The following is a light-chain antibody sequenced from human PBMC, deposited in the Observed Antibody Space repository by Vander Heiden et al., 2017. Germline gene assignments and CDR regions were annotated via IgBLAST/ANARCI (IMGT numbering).Light chain of an antibody. J-gene: IGLJ2*01. CDR1: STNVGSND. V-gene: IGLV1-44*01. CDR3: AVWDDSLNGPV. CDR2: DNN. Sequence: QSLVTHRPSASGSAGHRVPISGSGRSTNVGSNDVDWYQQLPGTAPNLLIYDNNERPSGVPDRFSGSKSGTSASLAISGLQSEDEADYYCAVWDDSLNGPVFGGGTKVTVL.